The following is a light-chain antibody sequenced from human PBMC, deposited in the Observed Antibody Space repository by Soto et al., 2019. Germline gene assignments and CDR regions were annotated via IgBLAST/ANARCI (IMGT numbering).Light chain of an antibody. CDR2: DAS. J-gene: IGKJ3*01. Sequence: IVLTQSPGTLSLSPGERATLFCRANESVNDYLAWYQQRPGQAPRLLIFDASNRAPGIPARFSASGSRRDFTLTISSLEPEDFAVYYCQQRFTWPPFTFGPGTKVDF. CDR3: QQRFTWPPFT. V-gene: IGKV3-11*02. CDR1: ESVNDY.